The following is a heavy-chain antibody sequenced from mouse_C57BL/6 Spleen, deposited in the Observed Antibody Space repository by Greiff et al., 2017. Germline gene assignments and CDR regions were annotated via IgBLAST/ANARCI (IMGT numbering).Heavy chain of an antibody. J-gene: IGHJ2*01. CDR2: IDPSDSYT. V-gene: IGHV1-69*01. CDR3: ARGSFILDY. Sequence: QVQLQQPGAELVMPGASVKLSCKASGYTFTSYWMHWVKQRPGQGLEWIGEIDPSDSYTNYNQKFKGKSTLTVDKSSSTAYMQLSSLTSEDSAVYYCARGSFILDYWGQGTTLTVSS. D-gene: IGHD1-1*01. CDR1: GYTFTSYW.